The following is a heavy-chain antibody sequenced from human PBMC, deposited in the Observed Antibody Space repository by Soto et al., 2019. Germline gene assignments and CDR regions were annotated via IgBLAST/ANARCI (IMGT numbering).Heavy chain of an antibody. J-gene: IGHJ6*02. CDR1: GGSISSGGYY. Sequence: QVQLQESGPGLVKPSQTLSLTCTVSGGSISSGGYYWSWIRQHPGKGLEWIGYIYYSGSTYYNPSLKSLVTHSVDSSKIRFSLKLSSVTAADTAVYYCARGRGYCSSTSCYSDYYYYGMDVWGQGTTVTVSS. D-gene: IGHD2-2*01. CDR2: IYYSGST. V-gene: IGHV4-31*01. CDR3: ARGRGYCSSTSCYSDYYYYGMDV.